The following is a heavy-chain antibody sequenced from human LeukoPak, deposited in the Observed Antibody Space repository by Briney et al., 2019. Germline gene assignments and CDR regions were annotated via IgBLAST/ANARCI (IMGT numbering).Heavy chain of an antibody. D-gene: IGHD3-10*01. CDR2: IYSDGST. CDR3: ARVWFGDKSHFDS. CDR1: GFTVSSSH. V-gene: IGHV3-53*01. J-gene: IGHJ4*02. Sequence: GGSLRLSCAVSGFTVSSSHMSWVRQAPGKGLEWVSVIYSDGSTYYAASVSGRFTISRVNSKDTVSLQMNGLRAEDTAVYYCARVWFGDKSHFDSWGQGTLVTVSS.